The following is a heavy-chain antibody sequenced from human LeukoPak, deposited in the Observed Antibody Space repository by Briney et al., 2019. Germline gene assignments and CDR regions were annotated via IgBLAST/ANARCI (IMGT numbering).Heavy chain of an antibody. CDR2: INHSGST. J-gene: IGHJ4*02. V-gene: IGHV4-34*01. CDR1: GGSFSGYY. D-gene: IGHD4-17*01. CDR3: ARGLTTVTTFRSHPLLY. Sequence: PSETLSLSCAVSGGSFSGYYWSWIRQPPGKGLEWIWEINHSGSTNYNPSLKSRVTISVDTSKNQFSLKLSSVTAADTAVYYCARGLTTVTTFRSHPLLYWGQGTLVTVSS.